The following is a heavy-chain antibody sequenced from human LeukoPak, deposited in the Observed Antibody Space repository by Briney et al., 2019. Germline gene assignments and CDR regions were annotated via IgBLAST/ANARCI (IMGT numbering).Heavy chain of an antibody. CDR3: ASPYCSSTSCYGFFDY. D-gene: IGHD2-2*01. CDR2: INSDGSST. Sequence: GGSLRLSCAASGFTFSSYWMHWVRQAPGKGLVRVSRINSDGSSTSYAGSVKGRFTISRDNAKNTLYLQMNSLRAEDTAVYYCASPYCSSTSCYGFFDYWGQGTLVTVSS. CDR1: GFTFSSYW. J-gene: IGHJ4*02. V-gene: IGHV3-74*01.